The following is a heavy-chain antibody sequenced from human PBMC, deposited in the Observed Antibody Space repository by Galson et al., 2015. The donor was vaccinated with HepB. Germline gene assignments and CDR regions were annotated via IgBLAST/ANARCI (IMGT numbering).Heavy chain of an antibody. CDR2: IKHDGSES. CDR3: ATILIVPAAITPFWYYFHGMDV. V-gene: IGHV3-7*01. D-gene: IGHD2-2*01. J-gene: IGHJ6*02. Sequence: SLRLSCAASGFKFSNYWMTWVRQAPGKGLEWVANIKHDGSESYYVDSVKGRFTISRDNAENSLYLQMSGLRAEDTAVYYCATILIVPAAITPFWYYFHGMDVWGQGTTVTVSS. CDR1: GFKFSNYW.